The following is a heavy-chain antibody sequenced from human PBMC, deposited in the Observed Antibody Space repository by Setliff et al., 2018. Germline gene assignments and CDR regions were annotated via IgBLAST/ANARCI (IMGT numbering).Heavy chain of an antibody. V-gene: IGHV1-46*01. CDR3: ARGGLAAAGRKGVFEH. Sequence: GASVKVSCKASGYSFTRYYMHWVRQAPGQGLEWMGIINTGGGSASYAQKFQGRVTMTSDTSTSTIYMEVNILRSDDTAIYFCARGGLAAAGRKGVFEHWGQGTLVTVSS. J-gene: IGHJ4*02. CDR1: GYSFTRYY. D-gene: IGHD6-13*01. CDR2: INTGGGSA.